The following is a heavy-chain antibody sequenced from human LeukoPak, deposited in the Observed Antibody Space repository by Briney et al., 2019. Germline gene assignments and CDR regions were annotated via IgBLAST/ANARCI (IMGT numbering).Heavy chain of an antibody. CDR3: ARDGGYHSSGPFDY. V-gene: IGHV3-33*01. CDR2: IWYDGSGE. Sequence: PGGSLRLSCAASGFTFSSHGMHWVRQAPGKGLEWVSIIWYDGSGEYYADSVKGRFTISRDNSKNTLYLQMNSLRAEDTAVYYCARDGGYHSSGPFDYWGQGTLVTVSS. J-gene: IGHJ4*02. CDR1: GFTFSSHG. D-gene: IGHD3-22*01.